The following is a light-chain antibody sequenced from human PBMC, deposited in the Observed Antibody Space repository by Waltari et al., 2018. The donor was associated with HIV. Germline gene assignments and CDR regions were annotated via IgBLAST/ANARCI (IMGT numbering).Light chain of an antibody. CDR1: SSNIGRNS. V-gene: IGLV1-47*01. J-gene: IGLJ2*01. CDR3: ETWDDTLSGPNVV. Sequence: QSVLSQPPSASGTPGQGVVISCSGSSSNIGRNSVYWYQQLPGSAPKLLIYRNDQRPSGVPDRFSGSKSGTSASLAISGLRYEDEAVYYCETWDDTLSGPNVVFGGGTKVTVL. CDR2: RND.